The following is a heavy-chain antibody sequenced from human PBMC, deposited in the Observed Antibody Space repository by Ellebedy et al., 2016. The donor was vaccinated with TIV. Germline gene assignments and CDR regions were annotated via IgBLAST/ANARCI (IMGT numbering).Heavy chain of an antibody. J-gene: IGHJ6*02. D-gene: IGHD6-13*01. CDR3: ARGRGFSSSWYRSRFYYGMDV. CDR1: GFTFSDYY. Sequence: SLKISCAVSGFTFSDYYMTWIRQAPGKGLEWVSYISSSSSYTNYADSVKGRFTISRDNAKNSLYLQMNSLRAEDTAVYYCARGRGFSSSWYRSRFYYGMDVWGQGTTVTVSS. V-gene: IGHV3-11*06. CDR2: ISSSSSYT.